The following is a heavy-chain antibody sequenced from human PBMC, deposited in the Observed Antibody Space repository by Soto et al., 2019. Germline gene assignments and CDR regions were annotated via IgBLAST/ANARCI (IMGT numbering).Heavy chain of an antibody. D-gene: IGHD3-16*01. J-gene: IGHJ4*02. CDR2: IKEDGSEK. V-gene: IGHV3-7*03. CDR3: ARTTYLDY. CDR1: GFTFSNYW. Sequence: EVQVVESGGGLVQRGGSLRLSCAASGFTFSNYWMSWVRQAPGKGLEWVANIKEDGSEKKYVDSVKGRFTISRDNAKNTLYLQMNSRRAEDTAVYYCARTTYLDYWGQGTLVTVSS.